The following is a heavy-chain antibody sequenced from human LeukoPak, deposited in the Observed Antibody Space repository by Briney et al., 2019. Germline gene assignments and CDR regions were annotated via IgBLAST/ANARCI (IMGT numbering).Heavy chain of an antibody. D-gene: IGHD6-19*01. CDR1: GGSFSGYY. CDR3: ARAGGTGYSSGWYDY. J-gene: IGHJ4*02. V-gene: IGHV4-34*01. Sequence: SETLSLTCAVYGGSFSGYYWSWIRQPPGKGLEWIGEINHSGSTNYNPSLKSRVTISVDTSKNQFSLKLSPATAADTAVYYCARAGGTGYSSGWYDYWGQGTLVTVSS. CDR2: INHSGST.